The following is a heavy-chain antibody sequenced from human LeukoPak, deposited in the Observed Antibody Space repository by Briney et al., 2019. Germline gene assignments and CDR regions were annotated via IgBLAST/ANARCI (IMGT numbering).Heavy chain of an antibody. D-gene: IGHD6-19*01. J-gene: IGHJ5*02. CDR2: IYYSGST. CDR1: GGSISHSSYY. Sequence: SSETLSLTCTVSGGSISHSSYYWGWIRQPPGKGLEWMGSIYYSGSTYYKPSLKSRVTISVDTSKNQFSLKLSSVTAADTAVYYCARHLSGYSSYGPNWFDPWGQGSLVTVSS. CDR3: ARHLSGYSSYGPNWFDP. V-gene: IGHV4-39*01.